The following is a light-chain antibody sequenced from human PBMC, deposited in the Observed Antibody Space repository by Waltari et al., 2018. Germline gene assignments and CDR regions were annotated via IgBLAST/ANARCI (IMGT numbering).Light chain of an antibody. J-gene: IGLJ2*01. CDR2: ANT. CDR1: NSNPGPGYD. CDR3: QSYDTSLSGSRV. V-gene: IGLV1-40*01. Sequence: QSVLTQPPSVSGAPGQRVTISCTGSNSNPGPGYDVQWYQQLPGTAPKLLIYANTNRPSGVPDRFSGSKSGTSASLAITGLQAEDEADFYCQSYDTSLSGSRVFGGGTKLTVL.